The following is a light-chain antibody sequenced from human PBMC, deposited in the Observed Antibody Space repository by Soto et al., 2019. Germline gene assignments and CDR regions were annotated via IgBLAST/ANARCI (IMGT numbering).Light chain of an antibody. CDR3: QSYDSSLSAFYV. CDR2: GNN. Sequence: QAVVTQPPSVSGAPGQRVTISCTGSGSNIGAGSDVYWYQQLPGTAPKLLIFGNNNRPSGVPDRFSGSKSGTSASLAITGLQAEDEADYYCQSYDSSLSAFYVFGTGTKLTVL. CDR1: GSNIGAGSD. V-gene: IGLV1-40*01. J-gene: IGLJ1*01.